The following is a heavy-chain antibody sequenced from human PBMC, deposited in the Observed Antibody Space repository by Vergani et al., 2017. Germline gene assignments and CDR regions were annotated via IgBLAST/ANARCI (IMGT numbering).Heavy chain of an antibody. CDR3: ERVIAAAGPEAFDF. CDR1: GFTFSSYW. CDR2: INRDGSST. D-gene: IGHD6-13*01. V-gene: IGHV3-74*01. J-gene: IGHJ3*01. Sequence: EVQLVESGGGLVQPGGSLKLSCAASGFTFSSYWMYWVRQAPGKGLVWVSSINRDGSSTNYADSLKGRFTLPRDNAKNTLFLQMNSLRAEDTAVYYCERVIAAAGPEAFDFWGQGTMVTVSS.